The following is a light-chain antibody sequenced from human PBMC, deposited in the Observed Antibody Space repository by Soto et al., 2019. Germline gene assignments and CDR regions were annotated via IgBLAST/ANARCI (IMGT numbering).Light chain of an antibody. Sequence: ILMTQSPATLSVSPWERATLSWRASQSVSSNLAWYQQKPGQAPRLLIYGVSTRATDIPARFSGSGSGTEFTLTISSLQSEDSAVYYCQQHNQWPITFGQGTRLEI. J-gene: IGKJ5*01. CDR1: QSVSSN. CDR3: QQHNQWPIT. CDR2: GVS. V-gene: IGKV3-15*01.